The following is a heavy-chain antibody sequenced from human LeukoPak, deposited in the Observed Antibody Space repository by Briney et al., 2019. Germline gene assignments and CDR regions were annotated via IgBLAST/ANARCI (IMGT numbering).Heavy chain of an antibody. J-gene: IGHJ4*02. CDR1: GYTFTSYD. CDR3: ARGGGYSFGPYDN. D-gene: IGHD5-18*01. V-gene: IGHV1-8*01. Sequence: ASVKVSCKASGYTFTSYDINWVRQATGQGLEWMGWMNPYSGNTGFAQRFQGRVRMARTPPISTAYMELTNLPSDDPAVYYCARGGGYSFGPYDNWGQGTLVTVSS. CDR2: MNPYSGNT.